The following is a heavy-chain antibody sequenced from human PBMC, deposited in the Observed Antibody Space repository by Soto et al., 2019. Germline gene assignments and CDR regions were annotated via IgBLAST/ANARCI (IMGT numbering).Heavy chain of an antibody. CDR3: ARDRPADAFDI. V-gene: IGHV3-33*01. J-gene: IGHJ3*02. CDR2: IWYDGSNK. Sequence: QVQLVESGGGVVQPGRSLRLSCAASGFTFSSYGMHWVRQAPGKGLEWVAVIWYDGSNKYYADSVKGRFTISRDNSKNTGYVQMNGLRAEDTAVYYCARDRPADAFDIWGQGTMVTVSS. CDR1: GFTFSSYG.